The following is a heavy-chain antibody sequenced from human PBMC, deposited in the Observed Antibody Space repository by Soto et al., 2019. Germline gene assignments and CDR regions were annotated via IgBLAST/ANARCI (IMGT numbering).Heavy chain of an antibody. V-gene: IGHV1-8*01. CDR2: MNPNSGNT. D-gene: IGHD3-22*01. CDR3: ARWAVVARYAFDI. Sequence: QVQLVQSGAEVKKPGASVKVSCKASGYTFTNYDINWVRQATGQGLEWMGWMNPNSGNTGYAQKFQGRVTMTRNTSISTAYMEPSSLRSEDTAVYYCARWAVVARYAFDIWGQGTMVTVSS. J-gene: IGHJ3*02. CDR1: GYTFTNYD.